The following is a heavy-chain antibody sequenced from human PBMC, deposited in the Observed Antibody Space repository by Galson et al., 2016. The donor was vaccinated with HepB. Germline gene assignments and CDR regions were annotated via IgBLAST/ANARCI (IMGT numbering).Heavy chain of an antibody. CDR1: GDSVSGNSVA. V-gene: IGHV6-1*01. Sequence: CAISGDSVSGNSVAWNWIRQSPSRGLKWLGRTFYRTKWYNENAVSGKSRITITPDTSKNQFYLQLNSLTPEDRAVYYCASFRDYYYGMDVWGQGTTVSVSS. J-gene: IGHJ6*02. CDR2: TFYRTKWYN. CDR3: ASFRDYYYGMDV.